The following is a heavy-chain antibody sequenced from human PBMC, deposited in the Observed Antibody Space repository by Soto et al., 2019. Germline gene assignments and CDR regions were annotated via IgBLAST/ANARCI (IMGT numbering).Heavy chain of an antibody. CDR3: AISGYSRGWGENY. Sequence: QVQLVQSGAEEKKPGASVKVSCKASGYTFTSYAMHWVRQAPGQRLEWMGWINAGNGNTKYSQKFQGRVTITRDTSASTDYMELSSLRFEDTDVYYCAISGYSRGWGENYWGRGPLVTVSS. CDR1: GYTFTSYA. CDR2: INAGNGNT. V-gene: IGHV1-3*05. J-gene: IGHJ4*02. D-gene: IGHD6-19*01.